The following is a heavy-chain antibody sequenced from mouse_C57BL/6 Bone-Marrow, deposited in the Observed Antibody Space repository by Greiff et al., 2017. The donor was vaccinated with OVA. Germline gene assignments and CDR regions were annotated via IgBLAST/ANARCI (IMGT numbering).Heavy chain of an antibody. CDR1: GFNIKDDY. CDR3: TDHYYGSYYYAMDY. CDR2: IDPENGDT. D-gene: IGHD1-1*01. V-gene: IGHV14-4*01. Sequence: EVQLQQSGAELLRPGASVKLSCTASGFNIKDDYMHWVKQRPEQGLEWIGWIDPENGDTEYASKFQGKATITADTSSNTAYLQLSSLTSEDTAVYYCTDHYYGSYYYAMDYWGQGTSVTVSS. J-gene: IGHJ4*01.